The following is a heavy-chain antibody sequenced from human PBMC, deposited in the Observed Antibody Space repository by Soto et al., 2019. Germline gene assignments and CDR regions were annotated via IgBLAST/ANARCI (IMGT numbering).Heavy chain of an antibody. CDR3: ARNYYDSGGGFDY. Sequence: PGGSLRLSCAASGFTVSSKYMSWVRQAPGKGLEWVSVIYSGGSTYYADSVKGRFTISRDNSKNTLYLQMNSLRAEDTAVYYCARNYYDSGGGFDYWGQGRMVTVSS. V-gene: IGHV3-53*01. CDR1: GFTVSSKY. D-gene: IGHD3-22*01. J-gene: IGHJ4*02. CDR2: IYSGGST.